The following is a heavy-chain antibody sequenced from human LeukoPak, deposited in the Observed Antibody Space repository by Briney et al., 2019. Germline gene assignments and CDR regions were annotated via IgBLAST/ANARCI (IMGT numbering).Heavy chain of an antibody. J-gene: IGHJ4*02. D-gene: IGHD6-13*01. CDR3: ARDPGYSSSGPVDY. Sequence: GASVKVSCKASGYTFTSYGISWVRQAPGQGIEWLGWISAYNGNTNYTQKLQGRVTMTTDTSTSTAYMELRSLRSDDTAVYYCARDPGYSSSGPVDYWGQGTLVTVSS. V-gene: IGHV1-18*01. CDR2: ISAYNGNT. CDR1: GYTFTSYG.